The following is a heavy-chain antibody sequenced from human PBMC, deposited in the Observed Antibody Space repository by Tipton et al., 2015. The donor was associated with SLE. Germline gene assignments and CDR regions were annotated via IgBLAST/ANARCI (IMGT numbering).Heavy chain of an antibody. CDR1: GGSISSSSYY. CDR2: FYYTGST. Sequence: LRLSCTVSGGSISSSSYYWAWIRQPPGKGLEWIGSFYYTGSTYYNPSLKSRVTISIHTSKTQFSLNLSSVTAADTAVYYCARDLIGESYSVADAFDIWGQGTMVTVSS. D-gene: IGHD2-21*01. V-gene: IGHV4-39*07. CDR3: ARDLIGESYSVADAFDI. J-gene: IGHJ3*02.